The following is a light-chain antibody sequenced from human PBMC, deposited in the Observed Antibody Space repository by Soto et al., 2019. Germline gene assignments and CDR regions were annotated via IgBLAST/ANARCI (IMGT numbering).Light chain of an antibody. J-gene: IGLJ2*01. CDR1: SSNIGRFA. Sequence: QSVLTQPPSASGTPGQRVTISCSGSSSNIGRFAVNWYQHLPGTAPKVVVFTNNQRPSGVPDRFSGSKSGTSASLAISGLQSEDEADYYCVSWDDSLNGLVFGGVTKLTVL. V-gene: IGLV1-44*01. CDR3: VSWDDSLNGLV. CDR2: TNN.